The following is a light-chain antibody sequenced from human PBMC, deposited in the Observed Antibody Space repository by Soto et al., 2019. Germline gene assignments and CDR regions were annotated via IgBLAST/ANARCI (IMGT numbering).Light chain of an antibody. CDR1: NSNIGSNT. CDR2: NNN. Sequence: QLVLTQPPSASGTPGQRVTMSCSGSNSNIGSNTVSWYQHLPGTAPKLLIYNNNRRPSGVPDRFSGSKSGTSASLAISGLQSEDEADYYCAAWDDSLNGLWVFGGGTQLTVL. V-gene: IGLV1-44*01. CDR3: AAWDDSLNGLWV. J-gene: IGLJ3*02.